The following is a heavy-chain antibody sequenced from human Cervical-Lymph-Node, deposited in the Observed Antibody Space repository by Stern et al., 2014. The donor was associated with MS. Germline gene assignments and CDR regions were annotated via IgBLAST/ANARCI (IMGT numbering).Heavy chain of an antibody. CDR1: GDTFGTYG. V-gene: IGHV1-18*01. CDR2: ISGYKGNT. Sequence: QVQLVQSGTEVKKPGASVKVSCKASGDTFGTYGVNWVRQAPGQRLEWLGWISGYKGNTNYAQRLQGRVTLTTDTSTTTAYMELRSLRSDDTAVYYCAIMGTNGIDVWAKGPRSPSP. J-gene: IGHJ6*02. D-gene: IGHD5-18*01. CDR3: AIMGTNGIDV.